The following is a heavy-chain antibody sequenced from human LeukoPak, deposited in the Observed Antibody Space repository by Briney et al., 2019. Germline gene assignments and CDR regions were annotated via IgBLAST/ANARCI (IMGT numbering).Heavy chain of an antibody. V-gene: IGHV3-48*03. CDR3: ARVGALSRSWLLY. CDR1: GFTFSSYE. CDR2: ISRSASTI. Sequence: GGSLRLSCAASGFTFSSYEMNWVRQAPGKGLEWVSSISRSASTIYYADSVKGRFTISRDNAKNSLYLQMNSLRAEDTAVYFCARVGALSRSWLLYWGQGTLVTVSS. D-gene: IGHD6-13*01. J-gene: IGHJ4*02.